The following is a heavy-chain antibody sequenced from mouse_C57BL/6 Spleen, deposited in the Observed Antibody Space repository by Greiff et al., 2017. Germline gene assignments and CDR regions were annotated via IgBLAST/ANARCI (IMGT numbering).Heavy chain of an antibody. Sequence: QVHVKQPGAELVRPGSSVKLSCKASGYTFTSYWMDWVKQRPGQGLEWIGNIYPSDSETHYNQKFKDKATLTVDKSSSTAYMQLSSLTSEDSAVYYCARYDYNAMDYWGQGTSVTVSS. CDR3: ARYDYNAMDY. J-gene: IGHJ4*01. CDR2: IYPSDSET. V-gene: IGHV1-61*01. CDR1: GYTFTSYW.